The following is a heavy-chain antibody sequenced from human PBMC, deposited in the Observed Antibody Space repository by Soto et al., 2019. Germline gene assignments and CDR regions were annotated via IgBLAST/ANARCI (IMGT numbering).Heavy chain of an antibody. D-gene: IGHD2-15*01. CDR3: ARSGYCSGSRCYWDNLFDP. CDR2: IYYSGST. V-gene: IGHV4-59*01. CDR1: GGSISSYY. J-gene: IGHJ5*02. Sequence: SETLSLTCTVSGGSISSYYWSWIRQPPGKGLEWLGYIYYSGSTNYSPSLKSRVTISVHTSENQFSLKLNSVTAADTAVYYCARSGYCSGSRCYWDNLFDPWGQGTLVTVS.